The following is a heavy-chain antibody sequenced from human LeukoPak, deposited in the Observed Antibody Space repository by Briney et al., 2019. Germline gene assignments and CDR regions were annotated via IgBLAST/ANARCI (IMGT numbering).Heavy chain of an antibody. D-gene: IGHD3-10*01. Sequence: QTGGSLRLSCTASGFTFSTYWINWVRQSPGKGLVWVALINGDGSTTTHADSVKGRFTISRDNAKNTAYPQMNSLRDEDTAVYFCARDYAGSPDYWGQGTLVTVSA. CDR2: INGDGSTT. CDR3: ARDYAGSPDY. J-gene: IGHJ4*02. CDR1: GFTFSTYW. V-gene: IGHV3-74*03.